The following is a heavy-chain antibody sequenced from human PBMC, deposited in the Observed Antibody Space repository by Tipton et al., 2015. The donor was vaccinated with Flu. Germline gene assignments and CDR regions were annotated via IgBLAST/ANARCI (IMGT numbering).Heavy chain of an antibody. CDR2: IYRSGST. J-gene: IGHJ3*02. D-gene: IGHD3-10*01. Sequence: LRLSCTVSGASISSESYYWGWIRQPPGKGLEWIGNIYRSGSTNYNPSLKSRVTISLDKSKNQFSPNLSSVTAADTAVYYCARVGAVTMVRGLAFDAFDIWGLGTMVAVSS. V-gene: IGHV4-39*07. CDR3: ARVGAVTMVRGLAFDAFDI. CDR1: GASISSESYY.